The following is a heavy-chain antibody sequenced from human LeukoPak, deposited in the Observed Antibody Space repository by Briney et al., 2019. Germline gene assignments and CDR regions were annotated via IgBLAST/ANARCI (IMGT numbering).Heavy chain of an antibody. CDR2: IYYSGST. D-gene: IGHD3-10*01. CDR3: ARSEAPLVRGVIMVNWFDP. V-gene: IGHV4-59*01. CDR1: GGSISSSY. J-gene: IGHJ5*02. Sequence: SETLSLTCSVSGGSISSSYWTWVRQPPGKGLEWIGYIYYSGSTNYNPSLKSRVTISVDTSKNQFSLKLSSVTAADTAVYHCARSEAPLVRGVIMVNWFDPWGQGTLVTVSS.